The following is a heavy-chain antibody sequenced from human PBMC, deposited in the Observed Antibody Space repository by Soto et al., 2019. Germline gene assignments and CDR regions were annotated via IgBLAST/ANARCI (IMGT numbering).Heavy chain of an antibody. CDR3: AKDRMAQLVDYYGMDV. V-gene: IGHV3-9*01. Sequence: EVQLVESGGGLVQPGRSLRLSCAASGFTFDDYAMHWVRQAPGKGLEGVSGISWNSGSIGYADFVKGRFTISRDNAKNSLYLQMNSLRAEDTALYYCAKDRMAQLVDYYGMDVWSQGTTVTVSS. J-gene: IGHJ6*02. CDR2: ISWNSGSI. CDR1: GFTFDDYA. D-gene: IGHD6-6*01.